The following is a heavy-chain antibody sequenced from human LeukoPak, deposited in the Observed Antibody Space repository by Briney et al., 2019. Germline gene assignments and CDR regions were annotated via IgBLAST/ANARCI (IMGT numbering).Heavy chain of an antibody. CDR1: GGSISGRY. CDR2: INYSGST. V-gene: IGHV4-59*11. Sequence: PSETLSLTCTVSGGSISGRYWGWIRQPPGKGLEWIGYINYSGSTDYNPSLKSRVIISLDTSKNQFSLKLSSVTAADTAVYYCARDAGGGPFFDYWGQGTLVTVSS. D-gene: IGHD2-15*01. CDR3: ARDAGGGPFFDY. J-gene: IGHJ4*02.